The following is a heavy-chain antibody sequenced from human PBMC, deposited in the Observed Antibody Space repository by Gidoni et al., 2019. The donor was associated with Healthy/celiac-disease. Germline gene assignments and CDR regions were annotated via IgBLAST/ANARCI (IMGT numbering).Heavy chain of an antibody. CDR2: IYYSGSA. D-gene: IGHD2-2*01. V-gene: IGHV4-31*03. J-gene: IGHJ4*02. CDR3: ARGPVVPAVSEYYFDY. CDR1: GGSVSSGGYY. Sequence: QVQLQESGPGLVKPSQTLSLTCTVSGGSVSSGGYYWTWIRQHPEKGLEWIGYIYYSGSAYYNPSLKSRVTISLDTSKNQFSLKLSSVTAADTAVYYCARGPVVPAVSEYYFDYWGQGTLVTVSS.